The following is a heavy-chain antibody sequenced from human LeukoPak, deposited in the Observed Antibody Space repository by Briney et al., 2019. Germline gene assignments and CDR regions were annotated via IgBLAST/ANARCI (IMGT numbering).Heavy chain of an antibody. Sequence: SETLSLTCAVSGGSISSGGYSWSWIRQPPGKGLEWIGYLYYTGSTYYNPSLQSRVTISVDTSKNQFSLKLNSVTAADTAVYYCARDPNYGGNLYYFDYWGQGTLVTVSS. CDR3: ARDPNYGGNLYYFDY. CDR2: LYYTGST. CDR1: GGSISSGGYS. V-gene: IGHV4-30-4*07. J-gene: IGHJ4*02. D-gene: IGHD4-23*01.